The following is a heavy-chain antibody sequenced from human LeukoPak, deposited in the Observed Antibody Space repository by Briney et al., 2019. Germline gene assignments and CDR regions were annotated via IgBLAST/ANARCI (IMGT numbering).Heavy chain of an antibody. D-gene: IGHD4-17*01. J-gene: IGHJ4*02. Sequence: SETLSLTCTVSGGSISSYYWSWIRQPAGKGLEWIGRIYTSGSTNYNPSLKSRVTMSVDTSKNQFSLKLSSVTAADTAVYYCATTTVTTLRFDSWGQGTLVTVSS. CDR1: GGSISSYY. CDR3: ATTTVTTLRFDS. V-gene: IGHV4-4*07. CDR2: IYTSGST.